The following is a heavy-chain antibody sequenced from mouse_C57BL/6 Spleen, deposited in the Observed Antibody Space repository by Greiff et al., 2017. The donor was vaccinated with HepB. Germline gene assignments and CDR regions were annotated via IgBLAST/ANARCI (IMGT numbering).Heavy chain of an antibody. CDR1: GYTFTSYW. D-gene: IGHD2-14*01. J-gene: IGHJ2*01. CDR3: ARWLRTKYFDY. V-gene: IGHV1-69*01. Sequence: VQLQQPGAELVMPGASVKLSCKASGYTFTSYWMHWVKQRPGQGLEWIGEIDPSDSYTNYNQKFKGKSTLTVDKSSSTAYMQLSSLTSEDSAVYYCARWLRTKYFDYWGQGTTLTVSS. CDR2: IDPSDSYT.